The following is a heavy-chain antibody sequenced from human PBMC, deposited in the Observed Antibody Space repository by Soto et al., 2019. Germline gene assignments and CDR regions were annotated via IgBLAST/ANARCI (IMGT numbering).Heavy chain of an antibody. CDR2: ISGSGGST. CDR3: AKDTLNEAAAGRGDKYYYYYGMDV. V-gene: IGHV3-23*01. D-gene: IGHD6-13*01. J-gene: IGHJ6*02. CDR1: GFTFSSYA. Sequence: GGSLRLSCAASGFTFSSYAMSWVRQAPGKGLEWVSAISGSGGSTYYADSVKGRFTISRDNSKNTLYLQMNSLRAEDTAVYYCAKDTLNEAAAGRGDKYYYYYGMDVWGQGTTVTVSS.